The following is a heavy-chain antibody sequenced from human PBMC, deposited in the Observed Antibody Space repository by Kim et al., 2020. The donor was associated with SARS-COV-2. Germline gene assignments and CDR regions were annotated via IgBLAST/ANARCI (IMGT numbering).Heavy chain of an antibody. CDR1: GGSFSGYY. CDR3: AGPNWYFDL. J-gene: IGHJ2*01. V-gene: IGHV4-34*01. Sequence: SETLSLTCAVYGGSFSGYYWSWIRQPPGKGLEWIGEINHSGSTNYNPSLKSRVTISVDTSKNQFSLKLSSVTAADTAVYYCAGPNWYFDLWGRGTLVTVS. CDR2: INHSGST.